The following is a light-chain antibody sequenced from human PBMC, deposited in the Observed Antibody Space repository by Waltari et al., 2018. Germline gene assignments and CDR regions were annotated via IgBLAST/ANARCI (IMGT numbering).Light chain of an antibody. CDR3: QNHERLPAT. V-gene: IGKV3-20*01. CDR2: HAS. J-gene: IGKJ1*01. Sequence: EVVLTQSPGTLSLSPGERATLACRASQSVSSFLAWYQQKPGQAPRLLIYHASNRATGIPDRFSGSGSGTDLSLTISRLEPEDFAVYYCQNHERLPATFGQGTKVEI. CDR1: QSVSSF.